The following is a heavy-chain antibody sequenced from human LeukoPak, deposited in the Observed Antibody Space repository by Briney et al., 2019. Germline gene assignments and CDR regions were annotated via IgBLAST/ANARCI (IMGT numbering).Heavy chain of an antibody. D-gene: IGHD2-2*01. CDR3: ARGPSIVVVPAASNYYMDV. CDR1: GGSISSYY. J-gene: IGHJ6*03. Sequence: PSETLSLTCTVSGGSISSYYWSWIRQPPGKGLEWIGYIYYSGSTNYNPSLQSRVTISVDTSKNQFSLKLSSVTAADTAVYYCARGPSIVVVPAASNYYMDVWGKGTTVTVSS. CDR2: IYYSGST. V-gene: IGHV4-59*01.